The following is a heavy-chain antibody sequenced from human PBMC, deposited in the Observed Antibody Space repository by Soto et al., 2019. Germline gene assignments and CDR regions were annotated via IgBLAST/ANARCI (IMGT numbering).Heavy chain of an antibody. D-gene: IGHD3-22*01. Sequence: GASVKVSCEASGGSFSSYTISWVRQAPGQGLEWMGRIIPNHGIANYAQKFQGRVTMTTDKSTSTAYMELRSLRSDDTAVYYCARVVYYDSSGYYWRRNWFDPWGQGTLVTVSS. CDR3: ARVVYYDSSGYYWRRNWFDP. CDR2: IIPNHGIA. CDR1: GGSFSSYT. J-gene: IGHJ5*02. V-gene: IGHV1-69*02.